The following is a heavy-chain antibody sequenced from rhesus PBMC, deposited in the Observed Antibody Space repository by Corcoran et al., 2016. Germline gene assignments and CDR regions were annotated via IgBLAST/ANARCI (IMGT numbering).Heavy chain of an antibody. CDR2: IRNNDNVGTA. V-gene: IGHV3-116*02. CDR3: SRDRGWELPFCAY. CDR1: WFPFIAYY. J-gene: IGHJ4*01. Sequence: EVRLVESGGDLVQPVRSRRLSCTASWFPFIAYYMGWAGPAPGKGPEWLGFIRNNDNVGTAEYAASVEGGFTISRDDYKSSASLQMKSRKAEDTAVYDCSRDRGWELPFCAYWGQGVLVTVS. D-gene: IGHD1-44*02.